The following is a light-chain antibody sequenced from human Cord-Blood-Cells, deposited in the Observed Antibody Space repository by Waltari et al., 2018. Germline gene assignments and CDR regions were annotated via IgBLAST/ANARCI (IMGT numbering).Light chain of an antibody. V-gene: IGKV3-20*01. CDR2: GAS. CDR1: QSVSSSY. J-gene: IGKJ1*01. CDR3: QQYGSSP. Sequence: EIVLTQSPCTLSWSPGERATLSCRASQSVSSSYLAWYQQKPGQPPRLLIYGASSSATGIPDRFSGSGSGTDFTLTSSRLEPEAFAVYYCQQYGSSPFGQGTKVEIK.